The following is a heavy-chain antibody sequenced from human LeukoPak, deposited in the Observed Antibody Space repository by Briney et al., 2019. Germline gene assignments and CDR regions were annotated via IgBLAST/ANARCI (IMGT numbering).Heavy chain of an antibody. D-gene: IGHD6-13*01. CDR3: ARDSSSWEANWFDP. J-gene: IGHJ5*02. CDR1: GYTFTGYY. V-gene: IGHV1-2*02. CDR2: INPNSGGT. Sequence: ASVKVSCKASGYTFTGYYMLWVRQAPGHGLEWLGWINPNSGGTNYAQKFQGRVTMTRDTSISTAYMELSRLRSDDTAVYYCARDSSSWEANWFDPWGQGTLVTVSS.